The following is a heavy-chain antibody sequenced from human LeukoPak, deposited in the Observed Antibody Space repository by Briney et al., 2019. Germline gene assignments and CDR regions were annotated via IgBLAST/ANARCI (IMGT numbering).Heavy chain of an antibody. CDR1: GYTFTSYD. CDR2: MNPNSGNT. Sequence: ASVTVSCKPSGYTFTSYDINWVRQAPGQGLEWMGWMNPNSGNTDYAQKFQGRVTITRNTSISTAYIELSSLRSEDTAVYYCARGPKWSGSYYYFDYWGQGTLVTASS. J-gene: IGHJ4*02. V-gene: IGHV1-8*01. D-gene: IGHD1-26*01. CDR3: ARGPKWSGSYYYFDY.